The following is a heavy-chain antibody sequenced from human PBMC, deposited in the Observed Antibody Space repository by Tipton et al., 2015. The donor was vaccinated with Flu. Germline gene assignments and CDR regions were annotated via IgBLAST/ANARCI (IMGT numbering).Heavy chain of an antibody. CDR1: GGSISSYY. CDR3: AREGAARQGDVHYYYMDV. Sequence: TLSLTCTVSGGSISSYYWSWIRQPAGKGLEWIGRIYTSGSTNYNPSLKSRVTMSVDTSKNQFSLKLSSVTAADTAVYYCAREGAARQGDVHYYYMDVWGKGTTVTVSS. CDR2: IYTSGST. V-gene: IGHV4-4*07. D-gene: IGHD6-6*01. J-gene: IGHJ6*03.